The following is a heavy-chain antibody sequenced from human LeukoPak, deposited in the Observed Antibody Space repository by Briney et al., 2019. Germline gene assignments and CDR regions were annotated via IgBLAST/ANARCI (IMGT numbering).Heavy chain of an antibody. CDR2: IKQDGSEK. J-gene: IGHJ4*02. CDR3: ARAWAPSYRYTGGS. Sequence: SGGSLRLSCAASGFTFSSYWMSWVRQAPGKGLEWVANIKQDGSEKYYVDSVKGRFTISRDNAKNSLYLQMNSLRAEDTAVYYCARAWAPSYRYTGGSWGQGTLVTVSS. D-gene: IGHD3-16*02. CDR1: GFTFSSYW. V-gene: IGHV3-7*01.